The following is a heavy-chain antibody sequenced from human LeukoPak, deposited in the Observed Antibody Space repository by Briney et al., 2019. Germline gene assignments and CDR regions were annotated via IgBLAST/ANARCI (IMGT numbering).Heavy chain of an antibody. CDR2: ISYDGSNK. D-gene: IGHD3-22*01. CDR1: GFTFNSYG. CDR3: AKDASGYYSEYYFDY. V-gene: IGHV3-30*18. Sequence: GSLRLSCSASGFTFNSYGMHWVRPAPGKGLEWVAVISYDGSNKYYADSVKGRFTISRDNSKNTLYLQMNSLRAEDTAVYYCAKDASGYYSEYYFDYWGQGTLVTVSS. J-gene: IGHJ4*02.